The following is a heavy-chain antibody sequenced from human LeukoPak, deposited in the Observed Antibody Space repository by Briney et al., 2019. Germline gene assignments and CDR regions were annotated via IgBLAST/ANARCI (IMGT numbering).Heavy chain of an antibody. J-gene: IGHJ3*02. Sequence: GGSLRLSCAASGFTFSSYAMSWVRQAPGKGLEWVSAISGSGGSTYYADSVKGRFTISRDNSKNTLYLQMNGLRAEDTAVYYCAKTPKTGTIRRDAFDIWGQGTMVTVSS. CDR3: AKTPKTGTIRRDAFDI. CDR1: GFTFSSYA. CDR2: ISGSGGST. V-gene: IGHV3-23*01. D-gene: IGHD1-7*01.